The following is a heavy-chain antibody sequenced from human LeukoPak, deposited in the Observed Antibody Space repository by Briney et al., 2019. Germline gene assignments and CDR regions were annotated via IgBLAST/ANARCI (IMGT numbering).Heavy chain of an antibody. Sequence: SETLSLTYMVSSGSTSSSSYFWVWPPPPPGRGLEWIGNIYYSGSTYYNPSLTSRATLSVHTSNNLFSLKSSSLPAADRAVFDFARVSRDAFDIWGQGTMVTVSS. CDR3: ARVSRDAFDI. CDR2: IYYSGST. V-gene: IGHV4-39*07. CDR1: SGSTSSSSYF. J-gene: IGHJ3*02.